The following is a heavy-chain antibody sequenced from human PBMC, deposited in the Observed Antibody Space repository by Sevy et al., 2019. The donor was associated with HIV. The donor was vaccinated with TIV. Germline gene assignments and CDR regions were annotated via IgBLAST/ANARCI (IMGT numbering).Heavy chain of an antibody. CDR3: ARVGLWRENAFDI. CDR1: GFTVSSNY. V-gene: IGHV3-53*01. CDR2: IYSGGST. J-gene: IGHJ3*02. D-gene: IGHD3-16*01. Sequence: GGSLRLSCAASGFTVSSNYMSWVRQAPGKGLEWVSVIYSGGSTYYADSVKGRFTISRDNSKNTLYLQMNSLRAEDTAVHYCARVGLWRENAFDIWGQGTMVTVSS.